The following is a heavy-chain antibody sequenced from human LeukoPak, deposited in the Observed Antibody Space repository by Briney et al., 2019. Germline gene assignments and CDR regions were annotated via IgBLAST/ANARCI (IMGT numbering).Heavy chain of an antibody. J-gene: IGHJ4*02. Sequence: SETLSLTCGVYGGSFSGYYWTWIRQPPGKGLEWIGEINHSGSTNYIPSLKSRVTVSLDTSKNQFSLKLTSVTAADTAVYYCAGGATPGVFGGQGTLVTVSS. V-gene: IGHV4-34*01. CDR2: INHSGST. D-gene: IGHD3-10*01. CDR1: GGSFSGYY. CDR3: AGGATPGVF.